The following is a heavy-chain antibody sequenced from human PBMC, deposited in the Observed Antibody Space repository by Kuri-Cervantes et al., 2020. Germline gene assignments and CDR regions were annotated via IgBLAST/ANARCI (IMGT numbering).Heavy chain of an antibody. V-gene: IGHV4-34*01. Sequence: ESLKISCAVYGGSFSGYYWSWIRQPPGKGLEWVREINHSGSTNYNPSLKSRVTISVDTSKNQFSLKLSSVTAADTAVYYCARGPLRGVFDYWGQGTLVTVSS. CDR2: INHSGST. D-gene: IGHD3-3*01. CDR3: ARGPLRGVFDY. J-gene: IGHJ4*02. CDR1: GGSFSGYY.